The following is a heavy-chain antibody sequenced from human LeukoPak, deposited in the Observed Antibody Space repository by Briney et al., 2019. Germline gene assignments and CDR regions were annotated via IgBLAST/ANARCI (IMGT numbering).Heavy chain of an antibody. V-gene: IGHV3-30*03. Sequence: GGSLRLSCAASGFTFSSYGMHWVRQAPGKGLEWVALISHDGSNKYYADSVKGRFTISRENSKNTLYLQMNSLRAEDTAVYYCGGGLYFSDYWGQGSQVTVSS. D-gene: IGHD3-16*01. J-gene: IGHJ4*02. CDR3: GGGLYFSDY. CDR2: ISHDGSNK. CDR1: GFTFSSYG.